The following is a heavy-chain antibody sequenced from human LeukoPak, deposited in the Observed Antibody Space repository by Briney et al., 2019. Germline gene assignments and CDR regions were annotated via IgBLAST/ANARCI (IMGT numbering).Heavy chain of an antibody. CDR2: IYPGDSDT. CDR1: GYSFTSYW. CDR3: ARKGGAYYDSSGFRAFDI. J-gene: IGHJ3*02. V-gene: IGHV5-51*01. D-gene: IGHD3-22*01. Sequence: PGESLKISCKGSGYSFTSYWIGWVRQMPGKGLEWMGIIYPGDSDTRYSPSFQGQVTISADKSISTAYLQWSSLKASDTAMYYCARKGGAYYDSSGFRAFDIWGQGTMVTVSS.